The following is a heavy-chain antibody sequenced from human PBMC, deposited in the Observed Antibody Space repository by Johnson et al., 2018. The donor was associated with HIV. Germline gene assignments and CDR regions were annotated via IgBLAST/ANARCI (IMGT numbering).Heavy chain of an antibody. CDR2: ISFDAINK. V-gene: IGHV3-30*03. D-gene: IGHD5-12*01. CDR3: ARGVGGGGDDRGENACEI. CDR1: GFTFSSYG. Sequence: VQLVESGGGVVQPGRSLRLSCAASGFTFSSYGMHWVRQAPGKGLEWVAVISFDAINKYYADSVKGRFTISRENAKNSLYLQMNSLRAGDTAVYYCARGVGGGGDDRGENACEIWGQGTMGTGSS. J-gene: IGHJ3*02.